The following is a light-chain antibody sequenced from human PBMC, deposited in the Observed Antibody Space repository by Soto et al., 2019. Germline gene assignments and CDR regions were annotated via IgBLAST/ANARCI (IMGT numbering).Light chain of an antibody. CDR3: QQSYSTLRT. Sequence: DIQMTQSPSSLSASVGDRVTSTCRASQSISSYLNWYQQKPGKAPKLLIYAASSLQSGVPSRFSGSGSGTDFTLTISSLQPEDFATYYCQQSYSTLRTFGQGTKVDIK. CDR1: QSISSY. CDR2: AAS. J-gene: IGKJ1*01. V-gene: IGKV1-39*01.